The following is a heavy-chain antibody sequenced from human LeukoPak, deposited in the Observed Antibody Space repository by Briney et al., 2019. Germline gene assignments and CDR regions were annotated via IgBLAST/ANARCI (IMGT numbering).Heavy chain of an antibody. D-gene: IGHD6-19*01. Sequence: SETLSLTCTVSVGSISSYYWSWIRQPPGKGLEWIGYIYYSGSTNYNPSLKSRVTISVDTSKNQFSLKLSSVTAADTAVYYCARGARWLVDYWGQGTLVTVSS. CDR3: ARGARWLVDY. J-gene: IGHJ4*02. CDR1: VGSISSYY. V-gene: IGHV4-59*13. CDR2: IYYSGST.